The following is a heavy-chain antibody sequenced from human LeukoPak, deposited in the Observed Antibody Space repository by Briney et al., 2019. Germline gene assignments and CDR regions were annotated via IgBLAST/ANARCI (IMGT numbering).Heavy chain of an antibody. Sequence: KTGGSLRLSCAASGFTFSSYSMNWVRQAPGKGLEWVSSISSSSSYIYYADSVKGRFTISRDNAKNSLYLQMNSLRAEDTAVYYCARPGFVGSSSWYYFDYWGQGTLVTVSS. CDR3: ARPGFVGSSSWYYFDY. CDR1: GFTFSSYS. V-gene: IGHV3-21*01. CDR2: ISSSSSYI. J-gene: IGHJ4*02. D-gene: IGHD6-13*01.